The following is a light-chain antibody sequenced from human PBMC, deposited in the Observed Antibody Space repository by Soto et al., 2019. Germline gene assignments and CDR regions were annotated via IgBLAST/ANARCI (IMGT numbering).Light chain of an antibody. V-gene: IGKV1-5*03. CDR3: QQYNSYSTLT. J-gene: IGKJ4*01. CDR1: QSISSW. CDR2: KAS. Sequence: DIQITQSPSSLSASVGDRVTITCRASQSISSWLAWYQQKPGKAPKLLIYKASGLESGVPSRFSGSGSGTDFTLTISSLQPDDFATYYCQQYNSYSTLTFGGGTKLDI.